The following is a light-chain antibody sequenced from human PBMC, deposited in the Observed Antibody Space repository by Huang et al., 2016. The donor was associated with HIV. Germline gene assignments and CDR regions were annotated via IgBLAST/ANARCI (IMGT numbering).Light chain of an antibody. CDR1: QDISNY. V-gene: IGKV1-33*01. CDR3: QQFDNVPYS. J-gene: IGKJ2*03. Sequence: DIQMTQSPSSLSASIGDRVTITCQVSQDISNYLNWYQQKPGKAPKLLLYDATNSEAGVPSRVSGSGSGTDCTLTISRLQPEDFATYYCQQFDNVPYSFGQGTRLEIK. CDR2: DAT.